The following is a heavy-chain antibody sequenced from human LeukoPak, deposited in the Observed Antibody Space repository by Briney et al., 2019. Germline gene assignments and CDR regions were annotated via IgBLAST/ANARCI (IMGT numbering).Heavy chain of an antibody. CDR3: ATDHRNLDAFDI. J-gene: IGHJ3*02. CDR1: GFTFSSYS. CDR2: ISSSSSYI. D-gene: IGHD1-14*01. Sequence: PGGSLRLSCAASGFTFSSYSMNWVRQAPGKGLEWVSSISSSSSYIYYADSVKGRFTISRDNAKNSLYLQMNSLRAEDTAVYYCATDHRNLDAFDIWGQGTTVTVSS. V-gene: IGHV3-21*01.